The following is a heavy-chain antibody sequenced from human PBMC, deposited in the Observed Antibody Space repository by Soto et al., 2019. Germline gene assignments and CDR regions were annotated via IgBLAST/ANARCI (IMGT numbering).Heavy chain of an antibody. CDR1: GYTFTSYG. V-gene: IGHV1-18*01. D-gene: IGHD3-9*01. J-gene: IGHJ6*03. CDR2: ISAYNGNT. CDR3: ARSPRPMPDYYDILTGQGNYYSSYSMHV. Sequence: GASVKVSCKASGYTFTSYGISWVRQAPGQGLEWMGWISAYNGNTNYAQKLQGRVTMTTDTSTSTAYMELRSLRSDDTAVYYCARSPRPMPDYYDILTGQGNYYSSYSMHVCGKGTTLTVSS.